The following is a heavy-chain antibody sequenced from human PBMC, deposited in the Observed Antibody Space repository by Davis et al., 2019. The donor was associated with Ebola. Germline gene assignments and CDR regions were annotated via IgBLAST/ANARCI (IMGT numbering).Heavy chain of an antibody. D-gene: IGHD3-10*01. V-gene: IGHV1-2*06. Sequence: ASVKVSCKTFGYTFTSYGITWVRQAPGQGLEWMGRINPNSGGTNYAQKFQGRVTMTRDTSISTAYMELSRLRSDDTAVYYCAREGYYGSGSYAGDYWGQGTLVTVSS. J-gene: IGHJ4*02. CDR3: AREGYYGSGSYAGDY. CDR2: INPNSGGT. CDR1: GYTFTSYG.